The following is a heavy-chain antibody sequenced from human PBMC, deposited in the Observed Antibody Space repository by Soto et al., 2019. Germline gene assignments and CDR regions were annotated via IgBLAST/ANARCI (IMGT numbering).Heavy chain of an antibody. CDR3: AKCILGMGRSGWSNCFDT. CDR1: GFTFSSFA. V-gene: IGHV3-23*01. CDR2: ISGSGGGA. D-gene: IGHD6-19*01. J-gene: IGHJ5*02. Sequence: EVQLLESGGGLVQPGGSLRLSCEDSGFTFSSFAMNWVRQAPGKGLEWVSSISGSGGGAQDADSVKGRYTISRDNSKNTLYMHMTSLRAANTAAYHCAKCILGMGRSGWSNCFDTWGQGTLVTVSS.